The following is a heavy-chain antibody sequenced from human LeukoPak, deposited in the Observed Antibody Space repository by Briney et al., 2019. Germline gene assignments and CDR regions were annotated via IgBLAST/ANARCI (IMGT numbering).Heavy chain of an antibody. Sequence: PGGSLRLSCAASGFTFSSYSMNWVRQAPGKGLGWVSSISSSSGYIYYADSVKGRFTISRDNAKNSLYLQMNSLRAEDTAVYYCAREGWSARGVGTGFDYWGQGTLVTVSS. CDR1: GFTFSSYS. CDR3: AREGWSARGVGTGFDY. J-gene: IGHJ4*02. CDR2: ISSSSGYI. V-gene: IGHV3-21*01. D-gene: IGHD3-10*01.